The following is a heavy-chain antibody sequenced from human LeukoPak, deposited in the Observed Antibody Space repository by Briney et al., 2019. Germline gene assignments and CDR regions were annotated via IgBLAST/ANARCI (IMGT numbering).Heavy chain of an antibody. CDR1: GGSFSGYY. D-gene: IGHD3-22*01. CDR2: INHSGST. CDR3: ASLYYDSSGRPFDY. J-gene: IGHJ4*02. Sequence: PSETLSLTCAVYGGSFSGYYWSWIRQPPGKGLEWIGEINHSGSTNYNPSLKSRVTISVDTSKNQFSLKLSSVTAADTAVYYCASLYYDSSGRPFDYWGQGTLVTASS. V-gene: IGHV4-34*01.